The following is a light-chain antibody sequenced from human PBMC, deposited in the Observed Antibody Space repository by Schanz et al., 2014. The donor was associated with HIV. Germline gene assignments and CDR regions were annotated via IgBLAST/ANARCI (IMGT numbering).Light chain of an antibody. J-gene: IGLJ1*01. Sequence: QSVLTQPPSMSGAPGQRVTISCTGSSSNIGAGYDVNWYQHLPGTAPKLLIYDNTNRPSGVPDRVSGSKSGTSASLAISGLQADDEGDYYCQSYDSSLSGYVFGTGTKLTVL. CDR1: SSNIGAGYD. CDR3: QSYDSSLSGYV. CDR2: DNT. V-gene: IGLV1-40*01.